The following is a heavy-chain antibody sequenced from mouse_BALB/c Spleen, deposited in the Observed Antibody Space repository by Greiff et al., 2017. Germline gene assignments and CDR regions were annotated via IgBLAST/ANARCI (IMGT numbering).Heavy chain of an antibody. Sequence: EVQRVESGGGLVQPGGSRKLSCAASGFTFSSFGMHWVRQAPEKGLEWVAYISSGSSTIYYADTVKGRFTISRDNPKNTLFLQMTSLRSEDTAMYYCASTVVDWYFDVWGAGTTVTVSS. CDR3: ASTVVDWYFDV. CDR2: ISSGSSTI. J-gene: IGHJ1*01. D-gene: IGHD1-1*01. CDR1: GFTFSSFG. V-gene: IGHV5-17*02.